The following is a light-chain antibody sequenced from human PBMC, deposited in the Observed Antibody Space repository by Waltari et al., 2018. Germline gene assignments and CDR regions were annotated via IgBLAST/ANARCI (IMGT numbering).Light chain of an antibody. CDR1: QGIGSW. J-gene: IGKJ1*01. Sequence: DIQMTQSPATLSASVGDRVPLTCRASQGIGSWLAWYQQRPGKAPKILIDKASSLQSGVPSRFRGSGSETEFTLTISSLQPEDFATYYCQQYYSYWTFGQGTRVEMK. V-gene: IGKV1-5*03. CDR2: KAS. CDR3: QQYYSYWT.